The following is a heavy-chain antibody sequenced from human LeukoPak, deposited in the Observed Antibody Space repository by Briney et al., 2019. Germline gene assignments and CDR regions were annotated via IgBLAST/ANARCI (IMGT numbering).Heavy chain of an antibody. D-gene: IGHD2-15*01. V-gene: IGHV3-30*18. Sequence: GGSLRLSCAASGFTFSTYGMHWVRQAPGKGLERVAVISYDGSNKYYADSVKGRFTISRDNSKNTLYLQMNSLRAEDTAVYYCAKTLDIVVVVAPIDDYWGQGTLVTVSS. J-gene: IGHJ4*02. CDR3: AKTLDIVVVVAPIDDY. CDR1: GFTFSTYG. CDR2: ISYDGSNK.